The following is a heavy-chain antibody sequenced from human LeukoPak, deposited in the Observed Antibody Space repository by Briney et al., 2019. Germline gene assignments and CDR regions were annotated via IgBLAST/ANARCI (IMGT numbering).Heavy chain of an antibody. Sequence: GGSLRLSCAASGFTFSSYGMHWVRQAPGKGLEWVAVISYDGSNKYYADSVKGRFTISRDNSKNTLYLQMNSLRAEDTAVYYCAKDKRGGYYDSSGSHDYWGQGTLVTVSS. CDR2: ISYDGSNK. CDR1: GFTFSSYG. J-gene: IGHJ4*02. CDR3: AKDKRGGYYDSSGSHDY. D-gene: IGHD3-22*01. V-gene: IGHV3-30*18.